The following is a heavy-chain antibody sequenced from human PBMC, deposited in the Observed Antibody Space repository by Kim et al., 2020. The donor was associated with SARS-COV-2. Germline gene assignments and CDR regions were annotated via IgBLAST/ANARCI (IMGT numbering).Heavy chain of an antibody. CDR1: GFTFSDYY. CDR2: ISSSSSYT. V-gene: IGHV3-11*03. Sequence: GSLRLSCAASGFTFSDYYMSWIRQAPGKGLEWVSYISSSSSYTNYADSVKGRFTISRDNAKNSLYLQMNSLRAEDTAVYYCARPDYDSSGYYYARDAFDIWGQGTMVTVSS. D-gene: IGHD3-22*01. CDR3: ARPDYDSSGYYYARDAFDI. J-gene: IGHJ3*02.